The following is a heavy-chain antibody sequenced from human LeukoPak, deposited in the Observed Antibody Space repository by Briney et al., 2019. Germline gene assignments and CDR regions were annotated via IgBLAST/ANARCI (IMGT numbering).Heavy chain of an antibody. CDR3: ARDPDYGGNGRLGFEY. V-gene: IGHV3-30-3*01. D-gene: IGHD4-23*01. Sequence: GSLRLSCAASGFTFTAYALHWVRQAPGKGLEWVALIAFDGSNKYYADSVKGRFTISRDNSNNTLYLQMNSLRADDTAVYYCARDPDYGGNGRLGFEYWGQGTLVTVSS. J-gene: IGHJ4*02. CDR1: GFTFTAYA. CDR2: IAFDGSNK.